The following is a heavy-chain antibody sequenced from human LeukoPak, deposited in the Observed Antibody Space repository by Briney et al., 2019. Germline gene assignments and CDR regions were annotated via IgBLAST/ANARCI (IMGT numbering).Heavy chain of an antibody. CDR1: GYTFTSYG. Sequence: ASVKVSCKASGYTFTSYGISWVRQAPGQGLEWMGWISAYNGNTNYAQTLLGRVTITTDTSTSTPYMQLSSLRSEDTAVYYCPRGGYVSQHWGQGTLVTVSS. V-gene: IGHV1-18*01. CDR3: PRGGYVSQH. CDR2: ISAYNGNT. D-gene: IGHD2-15*01. J-gene: IGHJ1*01.